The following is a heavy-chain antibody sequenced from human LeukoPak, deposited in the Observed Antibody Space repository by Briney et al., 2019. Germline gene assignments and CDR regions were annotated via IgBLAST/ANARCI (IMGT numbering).Heavy chain of an antibody. J-gene: IGHJ6*04. V-gene: IGHV4-30-4*01. Sequence: SETLSLTCTVSGGSISSGDYYWSWIRQPPGKGLEWIGYIYYSGSTYYNPSLKSRVTISVDTSKNQFSLKLSSATAADTAVYYCARSIVVVPAAPYYYYYYGMDVWGKGTTVTVSS. CDR3: ARSIVVVPAAPYYYYYYGMDV. D-gene: IGHD2-2*01. CDR1: GGSISSGDYY. CDR2: IYYSGST.